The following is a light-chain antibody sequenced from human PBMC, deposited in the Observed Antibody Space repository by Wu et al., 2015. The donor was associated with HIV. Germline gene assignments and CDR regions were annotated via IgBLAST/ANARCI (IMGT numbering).Light chain of an antibody. Sequence: EIVLTQSPGTLSLSPGERATLSCRASQSVSSSYLAWYQQKPGQAPRLLIYGASSRATGIPDRFSGSGSGTDFTLTISRLEPEDFAVYYCQQYGSSPPYTFGKGHDWR. J-gene: IGKJ5*01. CDR1: QSVSSSY. CDR3: QQYGSSPPYT. CDR2: GAS. V-gene: IGKV3-20*01.